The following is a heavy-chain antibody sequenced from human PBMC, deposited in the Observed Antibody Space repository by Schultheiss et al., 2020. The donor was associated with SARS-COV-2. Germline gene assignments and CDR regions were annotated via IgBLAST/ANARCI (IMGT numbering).Heavy chain of an antibody. CDR2: ISGSGGST. D-gene: IGHD4-11*01. V-gene: IGHV3-11*04. J-gene: IGHJ4*02. CDR1: GFTFSDYY. CDR3: AKALTATVTTTQGY. Sequence: GESLKISCAASGFTFSDYYMSWIRQAPGKGLEWVSAISGSGGSTYYADSVKGRFTISRDNAKNSLYLQMNSLRAEDTAVYYCAKALTATVTTTQGYWGQGTLVTVSS.